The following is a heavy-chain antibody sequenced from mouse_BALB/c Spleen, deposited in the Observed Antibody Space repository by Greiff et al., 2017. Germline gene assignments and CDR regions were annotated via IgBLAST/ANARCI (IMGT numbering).Heavy chain of an antibody. J-gene: IGHJ4*01. V-gene: IGHV6-6*02. CDR1: GFTFSNYW. CDR3: TRDGTNYAMDY. D-gene: IGHD4-1*01. Sequence: EVKVEESGGGLVQPGGSMKLSCVASGFTFSNYWMNWVRQSPEKGLEWVAEIRLKSNNYATHYAESVKGRFTISRDDSKSSVYLQMNNLRAEDTGIYYCTRDGTNYAMDYWGQGTSVTVSS. CDR2: IRLKSNNYAT.